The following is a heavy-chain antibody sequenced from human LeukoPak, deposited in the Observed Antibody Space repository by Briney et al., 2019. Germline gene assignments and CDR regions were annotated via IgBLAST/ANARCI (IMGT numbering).Heavy chain of an antibody. CDR2: IYYSGST. CDR3: ARDMTPFWSGYPSAFDI. J-gene: IGHJ3*02. Sequence: SETLSLTCTVSGGSISSYYWSWIRQPPGKGLEWIGYIYYSGSTNYNPSLKSRVTISVDTSKNQFSLKLSSVTAADTAVYYCARDMTPFWSGYPSAFDIWGQGTMVTVSS. D-gene: IGHD3-3*01. V-gene: IGHV4-59*01. CDR1: GGSISSYY.